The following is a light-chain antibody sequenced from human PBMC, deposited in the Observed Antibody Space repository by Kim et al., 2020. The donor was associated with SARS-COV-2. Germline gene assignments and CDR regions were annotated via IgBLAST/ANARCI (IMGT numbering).Light chain of an antibody. CDR1: ESIRSN. Sequence: VSPGERATRSCGASESIRSNLAWYQQKPGQAPRLLIYGASTRATDIPARFSGSGSGTEFTLTISSLQSEDSAVYYCQQYNRWPPYTFGQGTKLEI. V-gene: IGKV3-15*01. CDR2: GAS. J-gene: IGKJ2*01. CDR3: QQYNRWPPYT.